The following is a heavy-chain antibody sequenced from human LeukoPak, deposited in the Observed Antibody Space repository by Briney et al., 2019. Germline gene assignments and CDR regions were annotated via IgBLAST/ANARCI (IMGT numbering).Heavy chain of an antibody. CDR3: ATDGYGGLTQFDY. CDR1: GGTFSSYA. J-gene: IGHJ4*02. Sequence: SVKVSCKASGGTFSSYAISWVRQAPGQGLEWMGGIIPIFGTANYAQKFQGRVTITADESTSTAYMELSSLRSEDTAVYYCATDGYGGLTQFDYWGQETLVTVSS. V-gene: IGHV1-69*13. CDR2: IIPIFGTA. D-gene: IGHD1-26*01.